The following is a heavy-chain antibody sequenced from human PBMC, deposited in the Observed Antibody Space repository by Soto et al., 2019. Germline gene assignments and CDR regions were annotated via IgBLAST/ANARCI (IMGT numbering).Heavy chain of an antibody. CDR1: GFTFSSYW. CDR2: IKQDETEN. J-gene: IGHJ4*02. CDR3: ARLVSAAANDY. V-gene: IGHV3-7*04. D-gene: IGHD1-26*01. Sequence: EVQLVESGGGLVQPGGSLRLSCAASGFTFSSYWMSWVRQAPGKGLEWVANIKQDETENYYVDSVKGRFTISRDNAKNSLYLQINSMRAEDTAVYYGARLVSAAANDYWGQGTLVTVSS.